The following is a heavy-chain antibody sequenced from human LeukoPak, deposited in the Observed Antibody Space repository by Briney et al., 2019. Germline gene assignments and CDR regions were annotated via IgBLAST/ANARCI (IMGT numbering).Heavy chain of an antibody. CDR1: GFTFSVYS. J-gene: IGHJ4*02. Sequence: PGGSLRLSCAASGFTFSVYSMNWVRQAPGKGLEWVSYISSDSGIIYYADSVKGRFTISRDNAKNSLYLQMDNLRAADTAVYYCVRNYSPFDYWGQGTLVTVSS. V-gene: IGHV3-48*01. D-gene: IGHD3-10*01. CDR2: ISSDSGII. CDR3: VRNYSPFDY.